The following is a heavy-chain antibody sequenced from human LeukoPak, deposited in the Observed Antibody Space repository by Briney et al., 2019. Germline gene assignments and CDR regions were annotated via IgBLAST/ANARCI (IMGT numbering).Heavy chain of an antibody. CDR2: ISSSSSYI. CDR3: ARGVVPAASGVYYYYMDV. Sequence: GGSLRLSCAASGFTFSDAWMNWVRQAPGKGLEWVSSISSSSSYIYYADSVKGRFTISRDNAKNSLYLQMNSLRAEDTAVYYCARGVVPAASGVYYYYMDVWGKGTTVTVSS. V-gene: IGHV3-21*01. CDR1: GFTFSDAW. D-gene: IGHD2-2*01. J-gene: IGHJ6*03.